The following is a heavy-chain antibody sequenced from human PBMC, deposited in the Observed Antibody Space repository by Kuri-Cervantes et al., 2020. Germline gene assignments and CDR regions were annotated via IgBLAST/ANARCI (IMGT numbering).Heavy chain of an antibody. Sequence: ASVKVSCKASGGTFSSYAISWVRQAPGQGLEWMGWINTNTGKPTYAQGFTGRFVFSLDKSVTTAYLQIYSLEPEDTAVYYCAKDEAMVRGGYYYYYGMDVRGQGTTVTVSS. D-gene: IGHD3-10*01. CDR3: AKDEAMVRGGYYYYYGMDV. CDR2: INTNTGKP. J-gene: IGHJ6*02. CDR1: GGTFSSYA. V-gene: IGHV7-4-1*01.